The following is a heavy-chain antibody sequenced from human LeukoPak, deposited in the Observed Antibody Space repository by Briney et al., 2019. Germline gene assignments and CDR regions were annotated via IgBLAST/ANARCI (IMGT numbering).Heavy chain of an antibody. V-gene: IGHV3-49*04. CDR3: TRDRRYCSSTSCLKPFDI. J-gene: IGHJ3*02. CDR2: IRSKAYGGTT. Sequence: HPGRSLRLSCTASGFTFGDYAMSWVRQAPGKGLEWVGFIRSKAYGGTTEYAASVKGRFTISRDDSKSTAYLQMNSLKTEDTAVYYCTRDRRYCSSTSCLKPFDIWGQGTMVTVSS. CDR1: GFTFGDYA. D-gene: IGHD2-2*01.